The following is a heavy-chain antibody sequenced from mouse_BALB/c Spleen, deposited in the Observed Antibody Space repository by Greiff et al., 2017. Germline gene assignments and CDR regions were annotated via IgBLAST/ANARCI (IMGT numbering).Heavy chain of an antibody. Sequence: VQLQQSGPGLVAPSQSLSITCTVSGFSLTGYGVNWVRQPPGKGLEWLGMIWGDGSTDYNSALKSRLSISKDNSKSQVFLKMNSLQTDDTARYYCARGDYGSSYAFDNWGQGTTLTVSS. J-gene: IGHJ2*01. V-gene: IGHV2-6-7*01. CDR3: ARGDYGSSYAFDN. CDR2: IWGDGST. CDR1: GFSLTGYG. D-gene: IGHD1-1*01.